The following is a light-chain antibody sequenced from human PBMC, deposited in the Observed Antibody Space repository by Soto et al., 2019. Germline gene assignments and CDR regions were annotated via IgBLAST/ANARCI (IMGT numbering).Light chain of an antibody. CDR3: AAWDDSLNGWV. J-gene: IGLJ3*02. CDR2: SND. Sequence: QSVLTQPPSASGTPGQRVIISCSGSSSNIGSNTVNWYQQLPGTAPKLLIYSNDQRPSGVPDRFSASKSGTAASLAISGLQSEVEADYYCAAWDDSLNGWVFGGRTKLTVL. CDR1: SSNIGSNT. V-gene: IGLV1-44*01.